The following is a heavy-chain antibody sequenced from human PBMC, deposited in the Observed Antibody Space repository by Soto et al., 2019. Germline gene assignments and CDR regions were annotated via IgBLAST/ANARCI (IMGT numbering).Heavy chain of an antibody. J-gene: IGHJ6*02. V-gene: IGHV1-8*01. Sequence: ASVKVSCKASGYTFTSYDINWVRQATGQGFEYLGWMNPNSGNTGYVKKFQGRVTMTRDTSMSTAYMELSSLRPEDTAVYYCAIANYDFWSGYSAAYYGMDVWGQGTTVTVSS. CDR1: GYTFTSYD. CDR3: AIANYDFWSGYSAAYYGMDV. D-gene: IGHD3-3*01. CDR2: MNPNSGNT.